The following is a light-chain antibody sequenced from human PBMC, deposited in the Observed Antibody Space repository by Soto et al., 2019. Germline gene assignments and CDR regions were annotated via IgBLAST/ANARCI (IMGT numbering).Light chain of an antibody. CDR2: GAS. CDR1: QSVSSSY. V-gene: IGKV3-20*01. CDR3: HQYVLSRWT. Sequence: EFVLTQSPGTLSLSPEERATLSCRASQSVSSSYLAWYHQKPGQAPRLLIYGASSRATGIPDRFSGSGSGTDFALTISRLEPEDFAVYYCHQYVLSRWTFGQGTKVEIK. J-gene: IGKJ1*01.